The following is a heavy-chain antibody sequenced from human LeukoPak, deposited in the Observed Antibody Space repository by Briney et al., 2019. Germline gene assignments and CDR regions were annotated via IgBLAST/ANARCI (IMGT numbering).Heavy chain of an antibody. V-gene: IGHV4-34*01. J-gene: IGHJ4*02. CDR2: INHSGST. D-gene: IGHD6-19*01. CDR3: ARVRRRVAGTAHFVY. CDR1: GGSISSHY. Sequence: SETLSLTCTVSGGSISSHYWSWIRQPPGKGLEWIGEINHSGSTNYNPSLKSRVTISVDTSKNQFSLKLSSVTAEDTAVYYCARVRRRVAGTAHFVYWGQGTLVTVSS.